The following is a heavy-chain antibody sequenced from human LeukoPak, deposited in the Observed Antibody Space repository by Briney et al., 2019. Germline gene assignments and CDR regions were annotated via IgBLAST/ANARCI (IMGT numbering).Heavy chain of an antibody. CDR2: IYSGGST. CDR1: GFTVSSNY. CDR3: AIHNLWFGEHS. D-gene: IGHD3-10*01. V-gene: IGHV3-53*01. Sequence: GGSLRLSCAASGFTVSSNYMSWVRQAPGKGLEWVSVIYSGGSTYYADSVKGRFTISRDNSKNTLYLQMNSLRAEDTAVYYCAIHNLWFGEHSWGQGTLVTVSS. J-gene: IGHJ4*02.